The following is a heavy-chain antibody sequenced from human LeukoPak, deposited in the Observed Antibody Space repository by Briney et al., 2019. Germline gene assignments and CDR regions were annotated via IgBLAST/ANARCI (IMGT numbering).Heavy chain of an antibody. J-gene: IGHJ4*02. CDR1: GYSFTSYW. CDR2: IYPGDSDT. Sequence: GESLKISCKGSGYSFTSYWIGWVLQMPGKGLEWMGIIYPGDSDTRYSPSFQGQVTISADKSISTAYLQWSGLKASDTAMYYCARPTIVDYYDSSGYYIDYWGQGTLVTVSS. V-gene: IGHV5-51*01. D-gene: IGHD3-22*01. CDR3: ARPTIVDYYDSSGYYIDY.